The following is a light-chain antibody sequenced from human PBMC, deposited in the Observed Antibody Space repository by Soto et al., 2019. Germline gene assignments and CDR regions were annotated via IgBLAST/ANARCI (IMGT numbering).Light chain of an antibody. CDR1: QGISSY. CDR3: QQSYIIPIL. J-gene: IGKJ5*01. CDR2: AAS. Sequence: DIQMTQSPSSLSASVGDRVTITCRASQGISSYLNWYQQKPGKAPKLLIYAASSLQSGVPSRFSASGSGTDFTLTISSLQPEDFATYYCQQSYIIPILFGQGTRLEIK. V-gene: IGKV1-39*01.